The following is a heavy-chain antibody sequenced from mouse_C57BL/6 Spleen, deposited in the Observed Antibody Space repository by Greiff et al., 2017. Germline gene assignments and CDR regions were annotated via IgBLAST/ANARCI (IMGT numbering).Heavy chain of an antibody. Sequence: DVQLVESGGGLVKPGGSLKLSCAASGFTFSDYGMHWVRQAPEKGLEWVAYISSGSSTIYYADTVKGRFTISRDNAKNTLFLQMTSLRSEDTAMYYCARRAFHYYAMDYWGQGTSVTVSS. J-gene: IGHJ4*01. CDR2: ISSGSSTI. CDR3: ARRAFHYYAMDY. V-gene: IGHV5-17*01. CDR1: GFTFSDYG. D-gene: IGHD3-1*01.